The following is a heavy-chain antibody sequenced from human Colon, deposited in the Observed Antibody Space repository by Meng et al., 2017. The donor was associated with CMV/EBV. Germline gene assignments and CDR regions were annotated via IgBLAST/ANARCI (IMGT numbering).Heavy chain of an antibody. CDR3: ASPLGDY. J-gene: IGHJ4*02. CDR2: TRNKANSYTT. CDR1: GFTFSDHY. V-gene: IGHV3-72*01. Sequence: LSLTCAASGFTFSDHYMDWVRQAPGKGLEWVGRTRNKANSYTTEYAASVKGRFTISRDDSKNSLYLQMNSLKTEDTAVYYCASPLGDYWGQGTLVTVSS.